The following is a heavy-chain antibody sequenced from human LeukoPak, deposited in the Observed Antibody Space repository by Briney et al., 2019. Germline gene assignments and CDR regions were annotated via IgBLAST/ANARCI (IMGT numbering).Heavy chain of an antibody. V-gene: IGHV3-7*01. CDR3: ARDTSDPYYYYYMDV. CDR1: GFTFTTYW. CDR2: INQDGSEK. Sequence: GESLRLSCAASGFTFTTYWMTWVRQAPGKGLEWVANINQDGSEKYFVDSVKGRFTISRDNAKNSLYLQMNSLRAEDTAVYYCARDTSDPYYYYYMDVWGKGTTVTVSS. J-gene: IGHJ6*03.